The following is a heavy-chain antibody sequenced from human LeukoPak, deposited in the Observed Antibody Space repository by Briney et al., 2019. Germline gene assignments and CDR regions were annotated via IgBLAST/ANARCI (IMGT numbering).Heavy chain of an antibody. CDR2: INWNGDST. V-gene: IGHV3-20*04. J-gene: IGHJ6*03. CDR3: ARDHLLDWYYYYVDV. CDR1: GLTLSRYW. D-gene: IGHD3/OR15-3a*01. Sequence: GGSLRLSCAASGLTLSRYWMTWVRQAPGKGLEWVSGINWNGDSTHYADSVKGRFTISRDNAKNSLYLQMNSLRADDTALYYCARDHLLDWYYYYVDVWGKGTTVTVSS.